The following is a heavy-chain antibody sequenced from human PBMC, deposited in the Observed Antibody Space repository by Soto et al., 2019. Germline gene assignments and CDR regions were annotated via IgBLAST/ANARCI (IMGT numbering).Heavy chain of an antibody. V-gene: IGHV3-21*01. Sequence: GGSLRLSCTASGFTFSNYSMNWVRQAPGKGLEWVSSISSDSSYIYYADSVKGRFTISRDNAKNSLYLQMNSLRAEDTAVYYCAREADNYGDPTSYFDYWGQGTLVTVSS. CDR2: ISSDSSYI. J-gene: IGHJ4*02. CDR1: GFTFSNYS. D-gene: IGHD4-17*01. CDR3: AREADNYGDPTSYFDY.